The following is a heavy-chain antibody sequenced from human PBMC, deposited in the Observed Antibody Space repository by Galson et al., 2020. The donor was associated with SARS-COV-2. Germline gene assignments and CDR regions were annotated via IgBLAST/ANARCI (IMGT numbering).Heavy chain of an antibody. CDR3: ARGHAHYDNSGYLTGWFDP. V-gene: IGHV1-69*05. CDR1: GGTFSNYA. J-gene: IGHJ5*02. CDR2: IIPFLGTP. D-gene: IGHD3-22*01. Sequence: ASVKVSCKASGGTFSNYAISWVRQAPGQGLEWMGGIIPFLGTPNYAQKFQERVTITTDESTSTAYMELNSLKSDDTAVYYCARGHAHYDNSGYLTGWFDPWARDPWSPSPQ.